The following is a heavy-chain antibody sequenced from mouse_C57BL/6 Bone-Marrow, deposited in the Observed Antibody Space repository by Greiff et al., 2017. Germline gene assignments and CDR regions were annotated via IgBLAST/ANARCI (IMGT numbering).Heavy chain of an antibody. D-gene: IGHD1-1*01. Sequence: VQLQQSGPELVKPGASVKISCKASGYAFSSSWMNWVKQRPGKGLEWIGRIYPGDGDTKYNGKFKGKDTLTAAKSSSPAYMPLSSLTSEDAAVYFCAGYGSSYENYWGQGTTLTVSS. CDR3: AGYGSSYENY. CDR1: GYAFSSSW. CDR2: IYPGDGDT. J-gene: IGHJ2*01. V-gene: IGHV1-82*01.